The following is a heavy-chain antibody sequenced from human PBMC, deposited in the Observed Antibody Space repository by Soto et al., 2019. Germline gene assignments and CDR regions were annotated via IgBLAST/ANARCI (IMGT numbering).Heavy chain of an antibody. Sequence: PSVYTFRSYPLCWVCKNTGKGLEWVSGSSGSGGSTYYADSVKGRFTISRDNSKNMLYLQMNSLRAEDTAIYYCAKAPTIIIVPSYMRQTRIAGYYYLDVWGKGTTVTVSS. D-gene: IGHD2-2*01. CDR3: AKAPTIIIVPSYMRQTRIAGYYYLDV. J-gene: IGHJ6*03. CDR2: SSGSGGST. CDR1: VYTFRSYP. V-gene: IGHV3-23*01.